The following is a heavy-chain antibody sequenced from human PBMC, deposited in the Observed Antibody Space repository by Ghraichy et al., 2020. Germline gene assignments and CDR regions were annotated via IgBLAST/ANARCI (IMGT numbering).Heavy chain of an antibody. CDR3: ARGRYCGGGACYPRPSSFDY. CDR2: INYVGVT. V-gene: IGHV4-34*01. Sequence: SETLSLTCSVYGGSLGGYYWSWIRQSPGQGLEWIGEINYVGVTNYNPSLESRVTISLDTYNNPFSLTLTSLTAADTALYFCARGRYCGGGACYPRPSSFDYWGQGIPVIVSS. CDR1: GGSLGGYY. J-gene: IGHJ4*02. D-gene: IGHD2-15*01.